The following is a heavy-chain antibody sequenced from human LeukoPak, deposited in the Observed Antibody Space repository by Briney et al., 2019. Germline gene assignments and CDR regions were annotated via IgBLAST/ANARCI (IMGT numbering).Heavy chain of an antibody. D-gene: IGHD3-16*02. CDR1: GYTFTSYG. V-gene: IGHV1-18*01. J-gene: IGHJ4*02. Sequence: GASVKVSCKASGYTFTSYGISWVRQAPGQGLEWMGWISAYNGNTNYAQKFQGRVTMTRDTSISTAYMELSRLRSDDTAVYYCARVMITFGGVIDSHFDYWGQGTLVTVSS. CDR3: ARVMITFGGVIDSHFDY. CDR2: ISAYNGNT.